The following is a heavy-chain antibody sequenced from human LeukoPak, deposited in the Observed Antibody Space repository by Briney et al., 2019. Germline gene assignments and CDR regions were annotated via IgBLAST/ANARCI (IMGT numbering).Heavy chain of an antibody. D-gene: IGHD1-7*01. V-gene: IGHV3-30-3*01. CDR3: ARWEIRGTAHKLDY. Sequence: GRSLRLSCAASGFTFSSYAMHWVRQAPGKGLEWVAVISYDGSNKYYADSVKGRFIISRDNSKNTLYLQMNSLRAEDTAVYYCARWEIRGTAHKLDYWGQGTLVTVSS. CDR1: GFTFSSYA. J-gene: IGHJ4*02. CDR2: ISYDGSNK.